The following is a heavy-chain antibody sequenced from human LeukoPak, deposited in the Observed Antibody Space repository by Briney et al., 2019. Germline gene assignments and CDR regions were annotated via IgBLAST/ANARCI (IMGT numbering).Heavy chain of an antibody. CDR1: GFTFSNAW. CDR3: ARVNYGGNSFSDY. Sequence: GGSLRLSCAVSGFTFSNAWMSWVRQAPGKGLVWVSRINSDGASTNYADSVKGRFTISRDNAKNTLYLQMNSLRAEDTAVYYCARVNYGGNSFSDYWGQGTLVTVSS. D-gene: IGHD4-23*01. V-gene: IGHV3-74*01. CDR2: INSDGAST. J-gene: IGHJ4*02.